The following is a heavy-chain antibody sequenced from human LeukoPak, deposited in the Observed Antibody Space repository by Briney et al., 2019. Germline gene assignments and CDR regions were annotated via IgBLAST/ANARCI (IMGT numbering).Heavy chain of an antibody. CDR2: ISQDGREK. V-gene: IGHV3-7*01. Sequence: PVGSLRLSCVASGLTFSNSWLSWVRQAPGKGLEWVATISQDGREKYSVASVKGRFTISRDNAKSSLYLQMTSLRAEDTAVYYCATDTGHGYFESWGQGTLVTVSS. CDR1: GLTFSNSW. D-gene: IGHD4-17*01. J-gene: IGHJ4*02. CDR3: ATDTGHGYFES.